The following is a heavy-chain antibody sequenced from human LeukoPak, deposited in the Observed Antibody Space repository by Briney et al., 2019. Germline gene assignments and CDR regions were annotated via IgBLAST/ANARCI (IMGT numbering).Heavy chain of an antibody. V-gene: IGHV4-59*12. Sequence: KASETLSLTCTVSGGSISSYYWSWIRQPPGKGLEWIGYIYYSGSTNYNPSLKSRVTMSVDTSKNQFSLKLSSVTAADTAVYYCARSPPADYGDYVDPHICNYWGQGTLVTVSS. CDR1: GGSISSYY. D-gene: IGHD4-17*01. CDR2: IYYSGST. CDR3: ARSPPADYGDYVDPHICNY. J-gene: IGHJ4*02.